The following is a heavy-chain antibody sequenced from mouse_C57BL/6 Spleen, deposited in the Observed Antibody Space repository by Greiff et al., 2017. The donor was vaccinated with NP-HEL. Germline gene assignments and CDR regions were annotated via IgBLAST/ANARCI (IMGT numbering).Heavy chain of an antibody. CDR3: ARERAYYGSSYFDY. V-gene: IGHV1-80*01. CDR1: GYAFSSYW. CDR2: IYPGDGDT. J-gene: IGHJ2*01. Sequence: QVQLQQSGAELVKPGASVKISCKASGYAFSSYWMNWVKQRPGKGLEWIGQIYPGDGDTNYNGKFKGKATLTADKSSSTAYMQRSSLTSEDSAVYFCARERAYYGSSYFDYWGQGTTLTVSS. D-gene: IGHD1-1*01.